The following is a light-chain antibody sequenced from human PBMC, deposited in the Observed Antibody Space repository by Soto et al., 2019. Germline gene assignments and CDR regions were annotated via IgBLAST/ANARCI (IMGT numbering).Light chain of an antibody. J-gene: IGKJ1*01. Sequence: ENVLTQSPGTLSLSPGERATLSCRASQSLSSNFLAWYQRKPGQAPRLLIFDTSSSASGVPDRFSGSGSGTDFTLTINRLEPEDFAVYYCQQYDTSPGTFGQGTKVEIK. CDR2: DTS. CDR1: QSLSSNF. CDR3: QQYDTSPGT. V-gene: IGKV3-20*01.